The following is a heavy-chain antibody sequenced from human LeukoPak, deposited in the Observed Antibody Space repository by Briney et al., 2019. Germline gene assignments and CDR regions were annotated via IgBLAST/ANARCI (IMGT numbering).Heavy chain of an antibody. J-gene: IGHJ4*02. CDR2: ISYDGSNK. D-gene: IGHD2-15*01. Sequence: GGSLRLSCAASGFTFSSSSMNWVRQAPGKGLEWVAVISYDGSNKYYADSVKGRFTISRDNSKNTLYLQMNSLRAEDTAVYYCAKGNLYCSGGSCYFDYWGQGTLVTVSS. CDR1: GFTFSSSS. CDR3: AKGNLYCSGGSCYFDY. V-gene: IGHV3-30*18.